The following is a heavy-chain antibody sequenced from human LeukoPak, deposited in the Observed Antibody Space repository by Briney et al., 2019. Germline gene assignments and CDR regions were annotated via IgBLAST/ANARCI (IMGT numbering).Heavy chain of an antibody. V-gene: IGHV4-59*08. D-gene: IGHD3-16*01. J-gene: IGHJ6*02. CDR3: ATHQSALGHSYHYATDA. CDR1: GDSISSYY. CDR2: IYYSGST. Sequence: SETLSLTCTVSGDSISSYYWSWIRQPPGKGLEWIGYIYYSGSTNYNPSLKSRVTISVDTSKTQFSLKLSSVTAADTAVDCCATHQSALGHSYHYATDASGQGTTVTASS.